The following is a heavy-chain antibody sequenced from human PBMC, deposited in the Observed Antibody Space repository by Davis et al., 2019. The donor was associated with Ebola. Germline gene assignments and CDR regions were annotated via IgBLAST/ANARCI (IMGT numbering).Heavy chain of an antibody. D-gene: IGHD2-15*01. CDR1: GYSFTTYW. V-gene: IGHV5-51*01. Sequence: GESLKISCKGSGYSFTTYWIAWVRQVPGKGLEWMGIIYPDDSDTRYSPTFQGQVTISADKSINTAYLQWSSLKASDTGIYFCARHGSGGSFEYWGQGTLITVSS. CDR3: ARHGSGGSFEY. CDR2: IYPDDSDT. J-gene: IGHJ4*02.